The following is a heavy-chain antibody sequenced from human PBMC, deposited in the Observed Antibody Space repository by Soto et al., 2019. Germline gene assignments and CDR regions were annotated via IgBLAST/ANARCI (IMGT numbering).Heavy chain of an antibody. CDR3: ARSSSRTAMFIDF. CDR2: IYYTGST. V-gene: IGHV4-59*01. Sequence: QVQLQESGPGLVKPSETLSFTCTVSGGSISSYSWIWIRQPPGKGLEWIGYIYYTGSTDYNPSLKSRVTISVDTSKNQFSLRLSSATAADTAVYYCARSSSRTAMFIDFWGQGTLVTVSS. J-gene: IGHJ4*02. CDR1: GGSISSYS. D-gene: IGHD2-2*01.